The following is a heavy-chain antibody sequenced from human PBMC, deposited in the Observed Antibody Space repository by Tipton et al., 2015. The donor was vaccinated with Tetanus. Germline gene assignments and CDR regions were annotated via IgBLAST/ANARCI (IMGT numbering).Heavy chain of an antibody. J-gene: IGHJ4*02. CDR3: ARAHCSDGACNFDF. CDR1: GYIFTNYW. Sequence: VQLVQSGGEVKKPGESLKISCKGSGYIFTNYWIGWVRQMPGKGLEWMGIIYPADSDTRYSPSFQGQVTISVDKSINTAYLQWSSLKASDTSMFYCARAHCSDGACNFDFWGQGALVTVAS. D-gene: IGHD2-15*01. CDR2: IYPADSDT. V-gene: IGHV5-51*01.